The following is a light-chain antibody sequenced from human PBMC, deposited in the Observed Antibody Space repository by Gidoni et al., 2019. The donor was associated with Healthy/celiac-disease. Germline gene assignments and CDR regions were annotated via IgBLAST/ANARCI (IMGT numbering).Light chain of an antibody. CDR2: KDS. CDR1: ALPKHY. J-gene: IGLJ3*02. CDR3: QSADSSGTWV. V-gene: IGLV3-25*03. Sequence: SYELTQPPSGSVSPGQTARITCSGDALPKHYAYWYPQKPGKAPVLVIYKDSERPSGIPERCSGASSGTTVTLTISGVQAEDEADYYCQSADSSGTWVFGGGTKLTVL.